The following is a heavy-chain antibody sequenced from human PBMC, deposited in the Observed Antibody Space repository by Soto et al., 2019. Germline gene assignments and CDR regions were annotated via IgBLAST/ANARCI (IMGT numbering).Heavy chain of an antibody. J-gene: IGHJ6*02. V-gene: IGHV4-39*01. Sequence: PSETLSLTCTVSGGSISSSSYCWGWIRQPPGRGLEWIGSIYYSGSTYYNLSLKSRVTISVDTSKNQFSLKLSSVTAADTAVYYCARNGYGSGGIYKVQYYYYGMDVWGQGTTVTVSS. D-gene: IGHD3-10*01. CDR3: ARNGYGSGGIYKVQYYYYGMDV. CDR1: GGSISSSSYC. CDR2: IYYSGST.